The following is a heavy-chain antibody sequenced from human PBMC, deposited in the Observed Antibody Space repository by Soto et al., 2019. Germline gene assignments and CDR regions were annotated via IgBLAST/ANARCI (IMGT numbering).Heavy chain of an antibody. D-gene: IGHD2-2*02. CDR3: AREHEGKNIVVVPAAISFYGMDV. CDR2: IYTSGST. J-gene: IGHJ6*02. V-gene: IGHV4-4*07. Sequence: PSETLSLTCTVSGGSISSYYWSWIRQPAGKGLEWIGRIYTSGSTNYNPSLKSRVTMSVDTSKNQFSLKLSSVTAADAAVYYCAREHEGKNIVVVPAAISFYGMDVWGQGTTVPVSS. CDR1: GGSISSYY.